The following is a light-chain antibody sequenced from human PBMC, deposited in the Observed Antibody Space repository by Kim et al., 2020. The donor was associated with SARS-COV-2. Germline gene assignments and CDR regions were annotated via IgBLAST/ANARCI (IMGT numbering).Light chain of an antibody. CDR1: QSVGIN. V-gene: IGKV3D-15*01. CDR2: GAS. CDR3: QHYNNLPLT. Sequence: EIVMTQSPATLSVSPGERATLSCGASQSVGINLAWYQQKPGQAPRLVIYGASTRAAGIPGRFSGSGSGTEFSLTITSLQPEDFAVYYCQHYNNLPLTFGGGTKVDIK. J-gene: IGKJ4*01.